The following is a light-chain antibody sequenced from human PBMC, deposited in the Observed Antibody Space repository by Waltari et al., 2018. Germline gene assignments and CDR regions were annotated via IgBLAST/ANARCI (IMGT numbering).Light chain of an antibody. Sequence: QLVLTQSPSASASLGASVKLTCTLNSGHSSNVVPCLQQQPETRPRYLMKVNSDGSHSKGDEVPVRFSGSSSGAERYLTISSVQSEDEADYYCQTGGHGTWVFGGGTKLTVL. CDR1: SGHSSNV. CDR2: VNSDGSH. J-gene: IGLJ3*02. CDR3: QTGGHGTWV. V-gene: IGLV4-69*01.